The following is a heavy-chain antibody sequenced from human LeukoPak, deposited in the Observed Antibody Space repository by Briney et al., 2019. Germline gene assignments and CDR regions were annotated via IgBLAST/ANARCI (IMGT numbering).Heavy chain of an antibody. CDR1: GGSISSYY. CDR3: ARGGYSDSSGYYSLDY. D-gene: IGHD3-22*01. J-gene: IGHJ4*02. V-gene: IGHV4-59*01. Sequence: SETLSLTCTVPGGSISSYYWSWIRQPPGKGLEWIGYIYSNGGTNYNPSLKSRVTISVDTSKNQFSLKLTSVTAADTAVYYCARGGYSDSSGYYSLDYWGQGTPVTVSS. CDR2: IYSNGGT.